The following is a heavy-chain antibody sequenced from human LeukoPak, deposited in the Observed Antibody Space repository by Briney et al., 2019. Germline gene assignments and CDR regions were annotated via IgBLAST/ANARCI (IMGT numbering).Heavy chain of an antibody. V-gene: IGHV4-4*07. J-gene: IGHJ4*02. CDR1: GDSIGTYY. Sequence: PSETLSLTCTVSGDSIGTYYWSWIRQPAGEGLEWIGRIYTSGNTKYNPSLKRRVTISVDTSKNQFSLKLTSLTAADTAIYYCARDSGRRGYPEYSFDYWGKGTLVTVSS. D-gene: IGHD3-10*01. CDR3: ARDSGRRGYPEYSFDY. CDR2: IYTSGNT.